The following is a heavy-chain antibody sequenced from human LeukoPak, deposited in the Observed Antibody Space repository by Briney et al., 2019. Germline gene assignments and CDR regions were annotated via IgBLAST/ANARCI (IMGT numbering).Heavy chain of an antibody. CDR3: ARRNSRGWRFDY. V-gene: IGHV4-59*13. CDR2: IYYSGST. J-gene: IGHJ4*02. D-gene: IGHD2/OR15-2a*01. CDR1: GGSISIYY. Sequence: SETLSLTCSVSGGSISIYYWSCIRQPPGKGLEWIGYIYYSGSTNHNPSLKSRVTISVDTSKNQFSLKLSSVTAADTAVYYCARRNSRGWRFDYWGQGTLVTVSS.